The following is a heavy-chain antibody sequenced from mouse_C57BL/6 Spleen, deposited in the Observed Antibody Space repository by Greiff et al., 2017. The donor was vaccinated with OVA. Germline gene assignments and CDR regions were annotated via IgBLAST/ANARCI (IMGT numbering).Heavy chain of an antibody. CDR1: GFTFSSYA. V-gene: IGHV5-4*01. Sequence: EVQLVESGGGLVKPGGSLKLSCAASGFTFSSYAMSWVRQTPEKRLEWVATISDGGSYTYYPDNVKGRFTISRDNAKNNLYLQMSHLKSEDTAMYYCARVSGYNAMDYWGQGTSVTVSS. J-gene: IGHJ4*01. CDR2: ISDGGSYT. CDR3: ARVSGYNAMDY. D-gene: IGHD6-2*01.